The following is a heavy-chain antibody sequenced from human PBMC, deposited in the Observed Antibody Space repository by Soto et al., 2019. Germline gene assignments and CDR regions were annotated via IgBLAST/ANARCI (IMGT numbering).Heavy chain of an antibody. CDR1: GFTFSSYG. V-gene: IGHV3-33*01. Sequence: QVQLVESGGGVVQPGRSLRLSCAASGFTFSSYGMHWVRQAPGKGLEWVAVIWYDGSNKYYADSVKGRFTISRDNSKNTLYLQMNSPRAEDTAVYYCARDSAVAGKGVVFDYWGQGTLVTVSS. CDR3: ARDSAVAGKGVVFDY. D-gene: IGHD6-19*01. CDR2: IWYDGSNK. J-gene: IGHJ4*02.